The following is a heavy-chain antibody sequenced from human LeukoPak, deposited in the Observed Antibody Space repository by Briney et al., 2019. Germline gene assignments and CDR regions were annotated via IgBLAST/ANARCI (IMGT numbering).Heavy chain of an antibody. CDR2: ISWNSGSI. CDR3: AKDKALWSSSWYYFDY. V-gene: IGHV3-9*01. J-gene: IGHJ4*02. CDR1: GFTFDDYA. Sequence: GGSLRLSCAASGFTFDDYAMHWVRQAPGKGLEWVSGISWNSGSIGYADSVKGRFTISRDNAKNSLYLQMNSPRAEDTALYYCAKDKALWSSSWYYFDYWGQGTLVTVSS. D-gene: IGHD6-13*01.